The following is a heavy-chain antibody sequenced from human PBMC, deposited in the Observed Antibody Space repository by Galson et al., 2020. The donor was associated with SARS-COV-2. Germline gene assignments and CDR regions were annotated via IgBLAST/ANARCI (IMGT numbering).Heavy chain of an antibody. D-gene: IGHD2-2*01. V-gene: IGHV4-38-2*02. J-gene: IGHJ4*02. CDR2: MYHSGST. Sequence: SETLSLTCNVSGYSISSGYYWGWLRQPPGKGLEWIASMYHSGSTYYKPSLKSRITMSVDTSKNQLSLKMNSVTAADTAGYYCAREGAGAMYESDYWGRGTLGTVSS. CDR3: AREGAGAMYESDY. CDR1: GYSISSGYY.